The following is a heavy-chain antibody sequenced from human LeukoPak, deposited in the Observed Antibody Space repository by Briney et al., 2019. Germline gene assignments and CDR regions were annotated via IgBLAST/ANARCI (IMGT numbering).Heavy chain of an antibody. Sequence: GASVKVSCKASGYTFTSYGISWVRQAPGQGLEWMGWISAYNGNTNYAQKLQGRVTMTTDTSTSTAYMELRSLRSDDTAVYYCARDPHGGYGRIQGANHFDYWGQGTLVTVSS. CDR2: ISAYNGNT. CDR1: GYTFTSYG. V-gene: IGHV1-18*01. J-gene: IGHJ4*02. CDR3: ARDPHGGYGRIQGANHFDY. D-gene: IGHD5-12*01.